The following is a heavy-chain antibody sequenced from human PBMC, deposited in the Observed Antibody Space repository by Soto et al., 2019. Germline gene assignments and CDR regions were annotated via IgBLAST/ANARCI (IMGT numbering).Heavy chain of an antibody. V-gene: IGHV1-69*13. Sequence: SVKVSCKASGGTFSSYAISWVRQAPGQGLEWMGGLIPIFGTANYAQKFQGRVTITADESTSTAYMELSSLRSEDTAVYYCASLIVVVAGDAFDIWGQGTMVTVSS. CDR2: LIPIFGTA. CDR1: GGTFSSYA. J-gene: IGHJ3*02. D-gene: IGHD2-15*01. CDR3: ASLIVVVAGDAFDI.